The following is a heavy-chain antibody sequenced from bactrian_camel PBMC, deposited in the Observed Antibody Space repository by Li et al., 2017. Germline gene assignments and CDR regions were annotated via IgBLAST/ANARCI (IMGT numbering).Heavy chain of an antibody. CDR3: AAAAVGQWSCSWPASGGYSV. Sequence: HVQLVESGGGSVQAGGSLRLSCTASGFTFDYSDMAWYRQAPGNECELVSTISSDGITYYADSVKGRFTISQNNAKNTVYLQMNSLKPGDTALYYCAAAAVGQWSCSWPASGGYSVWDQGTQVTVS. D-gene: IGHD2*01. CDR1: GFTFDYSD. CDR2: ISSDGIT. J-gene: IGHJ4*01. V-gene: IGHV3S63*01.